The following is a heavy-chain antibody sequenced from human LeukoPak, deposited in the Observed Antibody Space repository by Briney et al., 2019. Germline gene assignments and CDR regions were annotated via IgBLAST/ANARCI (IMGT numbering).Heavy chain of an antibody. D-gene: IGHD6-13*01. Sequence: PGGSLRLSCAASGFTFSSYSMNWVRQAPGKGLEWVSAISGSGGSTFYADSVQGRFTISRDNSKNTLYLQMNSLRAEDTAVYYCAKTYSSSRAHYYYYYYMDVWGKGTTVTISS. CDR3: AKTYSSSRAHYYYYYYMDV. J-gene: IGHJ6*03. CDR1: GFTFSSYS. CDR2: ISGSGGST. V-gene: IGHV3-23*01.